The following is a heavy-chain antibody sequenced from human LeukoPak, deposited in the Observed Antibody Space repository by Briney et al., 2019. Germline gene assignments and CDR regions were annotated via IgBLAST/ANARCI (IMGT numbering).Heavy chain of an antibody. V-gene: IGHV4-39*07. CDR2: IYYSGST. J-gene: IGHJ6*03. Sequence: SETLSLTCTVSGGSIITSSYFWGWVRQPPGKGLEWIGSIYYSGSTYYNASLKSRVTLSVDKSKNQFSLKPSSVTAADTAVYYCARELKYYYDSSGYYSYYYYYMDVWGKGTTVTVSS. D-gene: IGHD3-22*01. CDR3: ARELKYYYDSSGYYSYYYYYMDV. CDR1: GGSIITSSYF.